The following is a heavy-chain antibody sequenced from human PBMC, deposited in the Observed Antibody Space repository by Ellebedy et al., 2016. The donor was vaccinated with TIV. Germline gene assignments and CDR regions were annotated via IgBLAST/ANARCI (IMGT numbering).Heavy chain of an antibody. CDR2: IYFSGSS. V-gene: IGHV4-39*01. CDR1: GGSISSSSYY. J-gene: IGHJ4*02. Sequence: SETLSLXXTVSGGSISSSSYYWGWIRQPPGKGLEWIGSIYFSGSSFYNPSLKSRVTIFVDTSKNQFSLKLTSVTAADTAVYYCARHGQFDYWGQGTLVIVSS. CDR3: ARHGQFDY.